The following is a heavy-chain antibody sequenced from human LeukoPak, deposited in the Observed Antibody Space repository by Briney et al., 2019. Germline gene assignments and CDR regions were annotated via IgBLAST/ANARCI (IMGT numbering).Heavy chain of an antibody. Sequence: PGGSLRLSCAASGFTFSSYAMSWVRQAPGKGLEWVSAISGSGGSTYYADSVKGRFTISRDNSKNTLYLQMNSLRAEDTAVYYCAKDGSGSCWSGEYFQHWGQGTLVTVSS. CDR2: ISGSGGST. CDR3: AKDGSGSCWSGEYFQH. V-gene: IGHV3-23*01. J-gene: IGHJ1*01. CDR1: GFTFSSYA. D-gene: IGHD2-15*01.